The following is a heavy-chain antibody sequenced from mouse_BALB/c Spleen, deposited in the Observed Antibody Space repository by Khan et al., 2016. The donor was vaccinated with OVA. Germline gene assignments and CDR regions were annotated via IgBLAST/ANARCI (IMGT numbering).Heavy chain of an antibody. Sequence: VQLKQSGPGLVQPSQSLSITCTVSGFSLSNYGIHWVRQSPGKGLEWLGVIWSGGSTDFNSAFISRLSISKDNSRSQVFFKMNSLQTDYSAIYNCARVGLPFAYWGQGTLVTVSA. CDR3: ARVGLPFAY. CDR1: GFSLSNYG. D-gene: IGHD2-13*01. J-gene: IGHJ3*01. V-gene: IGHV2-2*01. CDR2: IWSGGST.